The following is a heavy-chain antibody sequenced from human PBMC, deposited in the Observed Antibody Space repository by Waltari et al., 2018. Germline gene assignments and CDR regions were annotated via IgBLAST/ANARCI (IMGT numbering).Heavy chain of an antibody. D-gene: IGHD5-18*01. Sequence: EVRLEEFGGGLVQPGGSLRLSLAASGFAFSGYWMHWVRQAPGKGPVWVSRIDDDGSGTTYANSVMGRFTISRDNAKNTVYLEMNSLRAEDTAVYYCSRSPAGYSRSDYWGQGTLVTVSS. V-gene: IGHV3-74*01. CDR3: SRSPAGYSRSDY. J-gene: IGHJ4*02. CDR1: GFAFSGYW. CDR2: IDDDGSGT.